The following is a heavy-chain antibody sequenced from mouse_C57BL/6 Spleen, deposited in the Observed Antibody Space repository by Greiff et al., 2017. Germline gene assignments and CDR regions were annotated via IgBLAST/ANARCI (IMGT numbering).Heavy chain of an antibody. D-gene: IGHD4-1*01. CDR2: ISYDGSN. J-gene: IGHJ4*01. V-gene: IGHV3-6*01. CDR1: GYSITSGYY. CDR3: ARRTGYYYAMDY. Sequence: DVKLQESGPGLVKPSQSLSLTCSVTGYSITSGYYWNWIRQFPGNKLEWMGYISYDGSNNYNPSLKNRISITRDTSKNQFFLKLNSVTTEDTATYYCARRTGYYYAMDYWGQGTSVTVSS.